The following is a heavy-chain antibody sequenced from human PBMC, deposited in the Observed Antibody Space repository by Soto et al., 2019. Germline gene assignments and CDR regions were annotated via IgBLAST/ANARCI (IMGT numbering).Heavy chain of an antibody. CDR1: GFTFSSYA. J-gene: IGHJ4*02. CDR3: AKDPSLTNYYDSSGSTIDY. V-gene: IGHV3-23*01. D-gene: IGHD3-22*01. CDR2: ISGSGGST. Sequence: GGSLRLSCAASGFTFSSYAMSWVRQAPGKGLEWVSAISGSGGSTYYADSVKGRFTISRDNSKNTLYLQMYSLRAEDTAVYYCAKDPSLTNYYDSSGSTIDYWGQGTLVTVSS.